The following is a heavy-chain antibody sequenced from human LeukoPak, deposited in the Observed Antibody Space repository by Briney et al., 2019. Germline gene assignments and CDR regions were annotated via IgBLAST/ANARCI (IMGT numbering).Heavy chain of an antibody. CDR3: AREVLGYYYYNWFDP. CDR2: INWNGGST. J-gene: IGHJ5*02. V-gene: IGHV3-20*04. CDR1: GFTFDDYG. Sequence: GGSLRLSCAASGFTFDDYGMSWVRQAPGKGLEWVSGINWNGGSTGYADSVKGRFTISRDNAKNSLYLQMNSLRAEDTALYYCAREVLGYYYYNWFDPWGQGTLVTVSS. D-gene: IGHD3-22*01.